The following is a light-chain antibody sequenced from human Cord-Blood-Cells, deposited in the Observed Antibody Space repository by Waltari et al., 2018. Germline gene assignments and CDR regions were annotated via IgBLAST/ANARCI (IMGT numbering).Light chain of an antibody. J-gene: IGKJ4*01. CDR1: QSISSW. CDR3: QQYNSYSPLT. V-gene: IGKV1-5*03. Sequence: DIQMTQSPSTLSASVGDRVTITCRASQSISSWLAWYQQKPGKAPKLLIYKASSLESGVPSRFSDSGSGTEFTLTISSLQPDDFATDYCQQYNSYSPLTVGGGTKVEIK. CDR2: KAS.